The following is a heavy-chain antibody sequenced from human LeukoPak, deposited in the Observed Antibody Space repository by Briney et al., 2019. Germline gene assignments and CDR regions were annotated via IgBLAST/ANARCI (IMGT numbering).Heavy chain of an antibody. V-gene: IGHV4-59*01. CDR2: TYYSGST. D-gene: IGHD1-26*01. Sequence: SETLSLTCTVSGGFISSYYWSWIRQPPGKGLEWIGYTYYSGSTIHNPSLKSRVTISVDTSRHQFSLKLSSMTAADTAVYYCARDNGTYYGFDSWGQGTLVTVSS. J-gene: IGHJ4*02. CDR1: GGFISSYY. CDR3: ARDNGTYYGFDS.